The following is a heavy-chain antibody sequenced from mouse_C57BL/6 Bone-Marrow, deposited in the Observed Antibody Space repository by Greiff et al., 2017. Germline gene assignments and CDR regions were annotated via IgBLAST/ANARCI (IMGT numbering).Heavy chain of an antibody. D-gene: IGHD3-2*02. Sequence: QVQLQQPGAELVRPGTSVKLSCKASGYTFTSYWMHWVKQRPGQGLEWIGVIDPSDSYTNYNQKFKGKATLTVDTSSSTAYLQLSSLTSEDSAVYYCARSQTAQATCDYWGQGTTLTVSS. CDR1: GYTFTSYW. J-gene: IGHJ2*01. CDR2: IDPSDSYT. CDR3: ARSQTAQATCDY. V-gene: IGHV1-59*01.